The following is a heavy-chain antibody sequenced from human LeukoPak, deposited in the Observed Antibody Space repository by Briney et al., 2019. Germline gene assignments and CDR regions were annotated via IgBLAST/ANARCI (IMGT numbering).Heavy chain of an antibody. CDR3: ARVDYYDSSGYYD. D-gene: IGHD3-22*01. V-gene: IGHV4-39*07. CDR2: IYYSGST. Sequence: SETLSLTCTVSGGSIGSSSYYWGWIRQPPGKGLEWIGSIYYSGSTYYNPSLKSRVTISVDTSKNQFSLKLSSVTAADTAVYYCARVDYYDSSGYYDWGQGTLVTVSS. J-gene: IGHJ4*02. CDR1: GGSIGSSSYY.